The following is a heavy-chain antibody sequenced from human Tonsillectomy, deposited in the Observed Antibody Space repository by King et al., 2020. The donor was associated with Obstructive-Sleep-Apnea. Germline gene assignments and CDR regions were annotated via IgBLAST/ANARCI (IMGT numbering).Heavy chain of an antibody. J-gene: IGHJ6*02. CDR2: ISSSGSTI. Sequence: VQLVETGGGLVKPGGSLRLSCAASGFTFSDYYMSWIRQAPGKGLEWVSYISSSGSTINYADSVKGRFTISRDNAKKSLYLQMNSLRAEDTAGYYCARDLAPSSSLYYYYAMDVWGQGTTVIVSS. V-gene: IGHV3-11*01. CDR1: GFTFSDYY. D-gene: IGHD6-13*01. CDR3: ARDLAPSSSLYYYYAMDV.